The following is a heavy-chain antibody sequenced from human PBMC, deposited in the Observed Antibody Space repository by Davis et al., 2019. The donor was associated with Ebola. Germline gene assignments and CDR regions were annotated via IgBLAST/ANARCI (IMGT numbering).Heavy chain of an antibody. D-gene: IGHD1-26*01. V-gene: IGHV5-51*01. J-gene: IGHJ4*02. CDR2: IYPGDYDT. CDR1: GYTFTTYW. CDR3: ARRGGWSGEFLDY. Sequence: GEFLKISCKGSGYTFTTYWLGWVRPMPGKGLEWMGIIYPGDYDTRYSPSFQGQVTISADKSISTAYLQWSSLKASDTAMYYCARRGGWSGEFLDYWGLGTLVTVSS.